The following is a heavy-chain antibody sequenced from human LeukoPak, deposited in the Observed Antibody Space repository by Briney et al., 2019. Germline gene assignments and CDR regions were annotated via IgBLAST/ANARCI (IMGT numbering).Heavy chain of an antibody. Sequence: SETLSLTCTVSGGSVSSSSYYWGWIRQPPGKGLEWIGSIYYSGSTYYNPSLKSRVTISVDTSKNQFSLKLSSVTAADTAVYYCARREGERRSNWFDPWGRGTLVTVSS. D-gene: IGHD3-16*01. CDR1: GGSVSSSSYY. J-gene: IGHJ5*02. CDR2: IYYSGST. CDR3: ARREGERRSNWFDP. V-gene: IGHV4-39*01.